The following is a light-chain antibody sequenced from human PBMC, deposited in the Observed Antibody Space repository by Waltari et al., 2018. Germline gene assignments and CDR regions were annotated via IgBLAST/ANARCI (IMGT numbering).Light chain of an antibody. Sequence: QSVLTQPPSASGTPGQRVTISCSGSSSNIGNNYVYSHQQRPGTAPKLLISANDRRPSWVPDRFAGSKSGTSASLAISGLRSEDEADYYCAAWDDSLGVWTFGGGTKLTVL. V-gene: IGLV1-47*01. CDR3: AAWDDSLGVWT. CDR1: SSNIGNNY. CDR2: AND. J-gene: IGLJ2*01.